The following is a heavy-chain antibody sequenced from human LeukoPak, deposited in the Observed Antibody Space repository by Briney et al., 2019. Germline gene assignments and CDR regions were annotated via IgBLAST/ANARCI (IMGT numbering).Heavy chain of an antibody. J-gene: IGHJ4*02. CDR1: GYTFTGYA. CDR2: VSAYNGAT. Sequence: GASVKVSCKASGYTFTGYAISWVRQAPGQGLEWMGWVSAYNGATNYAQNFQDRVTMTTDTPTTTAYMELRSLRPDDTAVYFCARVDLYYDSSGYSRAANDYWGQGTLVTVSS. D-gene: IGHD3-22*01. V-gene: IGHV1-18*01. CDR3: ARVDLYYDSSGYSRAANDY.